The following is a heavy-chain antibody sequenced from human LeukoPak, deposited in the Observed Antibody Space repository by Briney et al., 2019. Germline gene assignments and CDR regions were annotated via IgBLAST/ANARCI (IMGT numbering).Heavy chain of an antibody. CDR2: MYSGGST. CDR3: ARGGPGVFAY. Sequence: GGSLRLSCAASGFTDNSNYMTWVRQAPGKGLEWLSVMYSGGSTYYAASVEGRFTISRDNSKNTVYLQMNSLRAEDTAVYFCARGGPGVFAYWGQGTLVTVSS. J-gene: IGHJ4*02. V-gene: IGHV3-53*01. CDR1: GFTDNSNY. D-gene: IGHD3-10*01.